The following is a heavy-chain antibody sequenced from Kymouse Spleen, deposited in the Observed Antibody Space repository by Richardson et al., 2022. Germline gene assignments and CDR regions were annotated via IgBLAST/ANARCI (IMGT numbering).Heavy chain of an antibody. J-gene: IGHJ4*02. CDR2: INHSGST. V-gene: IGHV4-34*01. CDR3: ARVPYSGSFPFDY. CDR1: GGSFSGYY. D-gene: IGHD1-26*01. Sequence: QVQLQQWGAGLLKPSETLSLTCAVYGGSFSGYYWSWIRQPPGKGLEWIGEINHSGSTNYNPSLKSRVTISVDTSKNQFSLKLSSVTAADTAVYYCARVPYSGSFPFDYWGQGTLVTVSS.